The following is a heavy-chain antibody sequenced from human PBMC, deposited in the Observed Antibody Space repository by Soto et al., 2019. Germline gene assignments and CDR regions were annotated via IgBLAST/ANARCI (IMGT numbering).Heavy chain of an antibody. J-gene: IGHJ6*02. D-gene: IGHD3-10*01. CDR2: ISAYNGNT. Sequence: ASVKVSCKASGYTFTSYGISWVRQAPGQGLEWMGWISAYNGNTNYAQKLQGRVTMTTDTSTSTAYMELRSLRSDDTAVYYCARDGRIGLRGVGEDYYYYGMDVWGQGTTVTVSS. V-gene: IGHV1-18*01. CDR3: ARDGRIGLRGVGEDYYYYGMDV. CDR1: GYTFTSYG.